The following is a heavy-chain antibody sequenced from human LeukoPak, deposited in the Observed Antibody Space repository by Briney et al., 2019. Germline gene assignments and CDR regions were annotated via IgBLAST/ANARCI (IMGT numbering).Heavy chain of an antibody. J-gene: IGHJ6*02. CDR3: ARDHFKSDSSGSYYYYGMDV. V-gene: IGHV3-30-3*01. CDR2: ISYDGSNK. CDR1: GFTFSSYA. Sequence: GGSLRLSCAASGFTFSSYAMHWVRQAPGKGLEWVAVISYDGSNKYYADSVKGRFTISRDNSKNTLYLQINSLRAEDTALYYCARDHFKSDSSGSYYYYGMDVWGQGTTVTVSS. D-gene: IGHD3-22*01.